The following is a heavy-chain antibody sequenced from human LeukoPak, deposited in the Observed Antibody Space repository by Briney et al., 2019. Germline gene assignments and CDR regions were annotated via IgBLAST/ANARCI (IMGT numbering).Heavy chain of an antibody. CDR3: ARDTPGWNYGSGSYYNVPDY. CDR2: ISYDGSNK. V-gene: IGHV3-30-3*01. CDR1: GFTFSSYA. Sequence: GGSLRLSCAASGFTFSSYAMHWVRQAPGKGLEWVAVISYDGSNKYYADSVKGRFTISRDNSKNTLYLQMNSLRAEDTAVSYCARDTPGWNYGSGSYYNVPDYWGQGTLVTVSS. J-gene: IGHJ4*02. D-gene: IGHD3-10*01.